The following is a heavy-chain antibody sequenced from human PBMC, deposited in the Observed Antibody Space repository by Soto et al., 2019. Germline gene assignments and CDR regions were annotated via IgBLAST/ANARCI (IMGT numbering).Heavy chain of an antibody. CDR3: ASAMFWFGESFIDY. D-gene: IGHD3-10*01. J-gene: IGHJ4*02. CDR2: ISGSGDST. CDR1: GFTFSSYA. Sequence: EVQLLESGGDLVQPGGSLRLSCAASGFTFSSYAMSWDRQAPGKGLEWVSGISGSGDSTYYADSVKGRFTISRDNSKNTLYLQMNSLRAEDTAMYYCASAMFWFGESFIDYWGQGTLVTVSS. V-gene: IGHV3-23*01.